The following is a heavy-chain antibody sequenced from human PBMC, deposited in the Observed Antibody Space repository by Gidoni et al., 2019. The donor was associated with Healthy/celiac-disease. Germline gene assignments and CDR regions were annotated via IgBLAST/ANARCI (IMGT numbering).Heavy chain of an antibody. CDR1: GYTFTSYY. CDR3: ARALYCSGGSCHGSYYFDY. D-gene: IGHD2-15*01. V-gene: IGHV1-46*01. CDR2: INPSGGST. Sequence: QVQLVQSGAEVKKPGASVKVSCKASGYTFTSYYMPWVRQAPGQGLEWMGIINPSGGSTSYAQKFQGRVTMTRDTSTSTVYMELSSLRSEDTAVYYCARALYCSGGSCHGSYYFDYWGQGTLVTVSS. J-gene: IGHJ4*02.